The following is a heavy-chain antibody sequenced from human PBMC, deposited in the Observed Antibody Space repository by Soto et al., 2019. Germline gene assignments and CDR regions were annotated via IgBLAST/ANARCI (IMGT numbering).Heavy chain of an antibody. V-gene: IGHV4-30-2*01. D-gene: IGHD4-17*01. Sequence: QLQLQESGSGLVKPSQTLSLTCAVSGGSISSGGYSWSWIRQPPGKGLEWIGYIYHSGSTYYNPSLRRRAPIPGDRSKTQFPLKLSSVPAAATPVYYWARLKDVYGANAHAFDLWGQGTMVPVSS. CDR1: GGSISSGGYS. CDR3: ARLKDVYGANAHAFDL. CDR2: IYHSGST. J-gene: IGHJ3*01.